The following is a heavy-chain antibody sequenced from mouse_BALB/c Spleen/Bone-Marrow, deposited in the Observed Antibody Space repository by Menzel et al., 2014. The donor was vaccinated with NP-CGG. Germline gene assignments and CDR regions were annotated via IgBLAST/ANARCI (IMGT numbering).Heavy chain of an antibody. CDR2: IWAGGST. D-gene: IGHD2-4*01. CDR1: GFSLTSYG. Sequence: VHLVESGPGLVAPSQSLSITCTVSGFSLTSYGVHWVRQPPGKGLEWLGAIWAGGSTNYNSALMSRLSISKDNSKSQVFLKMNSLQTDDTAMYYCARVSSTMITTVFAYWGQGTLVTVSA. CDR3: ARVSSTMITTVFAY. V-gene: IGHV2-9*02. J-gene: IGHJ3*01.